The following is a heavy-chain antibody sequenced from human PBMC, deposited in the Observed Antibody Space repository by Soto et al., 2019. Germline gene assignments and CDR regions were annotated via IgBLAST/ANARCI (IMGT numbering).Heavy chain of an antibody. Sequence: GGSLRLSCAASGFTFSAYWMFWVRQAPGKGLVWLSRINSDGTITDYADSVRGRFTISRDNAENTLYLQLNSLRADDTAVYYCAREYYGSGIWGQGTLVTVSS. CDR2: INSDGTIT. CDR1: GFTFSAYW. CDR3: AREYYGSGI. J-gene: IGHJ4*02. V-gene: IGHV3-74*01. D-gene: IGHD3-10*01.